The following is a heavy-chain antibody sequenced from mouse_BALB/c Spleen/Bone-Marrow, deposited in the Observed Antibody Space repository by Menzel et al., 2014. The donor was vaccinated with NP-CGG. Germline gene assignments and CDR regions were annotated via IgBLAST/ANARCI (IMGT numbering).Heavy chain of an antibody. J-gene: IGHJ2*01. Sequence: VQLQQSGAELVKPGASVKLSCKASGYTFTSYWMHWVKQRPGQGLEWIGEINPSNGRTNYNEKFKSKATLTVDKSSSTAYMQLSSLTSEDSAVYYCARPSFDYWSEGTTLTVYS. V-gene: IGHV1S81*02. CDR1: GYTFTSYW. CDR3: ARPSFDY. CDR2: INPSNGRT.